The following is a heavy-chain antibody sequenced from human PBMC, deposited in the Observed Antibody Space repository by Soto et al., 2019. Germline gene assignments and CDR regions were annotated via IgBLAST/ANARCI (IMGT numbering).Heavy chain of an antibody. CDR3: ARGMTPPGAPPWYYFDS. V-gene: IGHV4-4*07. D-gene: IGHD2-8*02. Sequence: SETLSLTCTVSGASITGSSYWSWIRQPAGKGLEWIGRFSLSGTTNYNPSLRSRVTMSADVSKNQFSLRLTSVTAADTALYYCARGMTPPGAPPWYYFDSWGQGTLVIVSS. CDR2: FSLSGTT. J-gene: IGHJ4*02. CDR1: GASITGSSY.